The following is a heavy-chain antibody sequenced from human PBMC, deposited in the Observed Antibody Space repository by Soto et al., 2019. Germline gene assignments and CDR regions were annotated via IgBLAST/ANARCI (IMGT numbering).Heavy chain of an antibody. J-gene: IGHJ4*02. V-gene: IGHV3-74*01. CDR2: ISTDGSST. D-gene: IGHD2-2*01. Sequence: EVQLVESGGGLVQPGGSLRLSCAATGFTFSTYWMNWVRQGPGKGLVWVSCISTDGSSTTYADSVKGRFTISRDNAKNTLDLQINTLRAKDTAVYSCATATGSNHPFDYWGQGSLVTVSS. CDR3: ATATGSNHPFDY. CDR1: GFTFSTYW.